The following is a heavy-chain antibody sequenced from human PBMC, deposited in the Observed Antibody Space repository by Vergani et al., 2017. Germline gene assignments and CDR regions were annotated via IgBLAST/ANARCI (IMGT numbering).Heavy chain of an antibody. D-gene: IGHD2-2*01. CDR2: INNNGGST. CDR3: AKVCGSTSCPYGVGAFYV. CDR1: GFTFNSYA. Sequence: QLLESGGGLIQPGGSLRLSCAASGFTFNSYAMTWVRQAPGKGLEWVAGINNNGGSTYYADSVKGRFTISRDNSKNTLYLQMTDLRAEDTATYYCAKVCGSTSCPYGVGAFYVWGHGTMVTVSS. J-gene: IGHJ3*01. V-gene: IGHV3-23*01.